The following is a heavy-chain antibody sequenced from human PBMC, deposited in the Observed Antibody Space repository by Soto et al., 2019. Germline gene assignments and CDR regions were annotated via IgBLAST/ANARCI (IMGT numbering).Heavy chain of an antibody. Sequence: PGGSLRLSCAASGFTFSSYGMHWVRQAPGKGLEWVAVISYDGSNKYYADSVKGRFTISRDNSKNTLYLQMNSLRAEDTAVYYCAKDGLYYDFWSGPPSLDGWFDPWGQGTLVTVSS. J-gene: IGHJ5*02. V-gene: IGHV3-30*18. CDR2: ISYDGSNK. CDR1: GFTFSSYG. CDR3: AKDGLYYDFWSGPPSLDGWFDP. D-gene: IGHD3-3*01.